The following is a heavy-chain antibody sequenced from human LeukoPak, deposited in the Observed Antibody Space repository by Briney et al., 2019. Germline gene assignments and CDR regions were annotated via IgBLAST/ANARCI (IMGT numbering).Heavy chain of an antibody. Sequence: GASVKVSCKDSGYTYTSYGISWVRQAPGQGLEWMGWISTYKRNTNYAQKLQGRVSMTTDTSTSTAYMELRSLRSDDPAVYYCARSSTVTTPFDYWGQGTVVTVSS. CDR2: ISTYKRNT. CDR1: GYTYTSYG. D-gene: IGHD4-17*01. J-gene: IGHJ4*02. CDR3: ARSSTVTTPFDY. V-gene: IGHV1-18*01.